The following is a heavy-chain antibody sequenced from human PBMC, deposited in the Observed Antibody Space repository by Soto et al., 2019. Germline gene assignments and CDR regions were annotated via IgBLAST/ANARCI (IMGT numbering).Heavy chain of an antibody. CDR2: ISSSSSYI. CDR3: ARDGAYSPYGMDV. D-gene: IGHD2-15*01. J-gene: IGHJ6*02. CDR1: GFTFSSYS. V-gene: IGHV3-21*01. Sequence: PGGSLRLSCAASGFTFSSYSVNWVRQAPGKGLEWVSSISSSSSYIYYADSVKGRFTISRDNAKNSLYLQMNSLRAEDTAVYYCARDGAYSPYGMDVWGQGTTVTVSS.